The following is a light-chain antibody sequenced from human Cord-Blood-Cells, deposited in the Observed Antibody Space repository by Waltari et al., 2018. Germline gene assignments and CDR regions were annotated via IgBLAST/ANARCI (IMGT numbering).Light chain of an antibody. CDR3: QTWGTGIQV. CDR1: RGHSIYA. J-gene: IGLJ3*02. V-gene: IGLV4-69*01. Sequence: QLVLTQSPSASAYLGASVKLTCTLSRGHSIYAIAWHQQQPKKGPRYLMKLNSDGSHSKGDGMPDRFSCSSAGAGRSLTISGLQAEDEADNYCQTWGTGIQVFGGGTKLTVL. CDR2: LNSDGSH.